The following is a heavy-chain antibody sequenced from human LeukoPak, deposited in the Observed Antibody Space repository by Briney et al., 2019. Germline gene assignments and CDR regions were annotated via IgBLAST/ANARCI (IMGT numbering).Heavy chain of an antibody. CDR1: GGSFSGYY. V-gene: IGHV4-34*01. D-gene: IGHD3-10*01. CDR2: INHSGST. CDR3: ARGVRYYGSGSTIGMDV. Sequence: PSETLSLTCAVYGGSFSGYYWSWSRQPPGKGLEWIGEINHSGSTNYNPSLKSRVTISVDTSKNQFSLKLSSVTAADTAVYYCARGVRYYGSGSTIGMDVWGKGTTVTVSS. J-gene: IGHJ6*04.